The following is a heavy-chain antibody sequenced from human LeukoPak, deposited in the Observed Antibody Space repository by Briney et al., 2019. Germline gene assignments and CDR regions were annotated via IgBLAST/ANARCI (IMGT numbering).Heavy chain of an antibody. J-gene: IGHJ4*02. CDR3: VKGHLVWELGDYFDY. Sequence: PGGSLRLSWSASGXTFSSYAMHWVRQAPGKGLEYVSAISSNGGSTYYADSVKGRFTISRDNSKNTLYLQMSSLRAEDTAVYYCVKGHLVWELGDYFDYWGQGTLVTVSS. V-gene: IGHV3-64D*09. CDR2: ISSNGGST. CDR1: GXTFSSYA. D-gene: IGHD1-26*01.